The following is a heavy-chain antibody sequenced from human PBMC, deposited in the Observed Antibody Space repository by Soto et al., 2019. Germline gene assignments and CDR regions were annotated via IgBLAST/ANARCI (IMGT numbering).Heavy chain of an antibody. J-gene: IGHJ6*02. V-gene: IGHV3-72*01. D-gene: IGHD3-3*01. CDR3: AREFKLDYDFWSGQIYYYYGMDV. Sequence: GGSLRLSCAASGFTFSDHYMDWVRQAPGKGLEWVGRTRNKANSYTTEYAASVKGRFTISRDDSKNSLYLQMNSLKTEDTAVYYCAREFKLDYDFWSGQIYYYYGMDVWGQGTTVTVSS. CDR1: GFTFSDHY. CDR2: TRNKANSYTT.